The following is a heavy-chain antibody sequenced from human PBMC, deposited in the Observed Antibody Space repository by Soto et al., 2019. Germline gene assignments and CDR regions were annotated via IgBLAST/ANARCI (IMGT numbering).Heavy chain of an antibody. V-gene: IGHV1-2*04. D-gene: IGHD6-6*01. J-gene: IGHJ4*02. CDR1: GYTFTGYY. Sequence: ASVKVSCKASGYTFTGYYMHWVRQAPGQGLEWMGWINPNSGGTNYAQKFQGWVTMTRDTSISTAYMELSRLRSDDTAVYYCARVRSSSSKGRGDFDYWGQGTLVTVSS. CDR2: INPNSGGT. CDR3: ARVRSSSSKGRGDFDY.